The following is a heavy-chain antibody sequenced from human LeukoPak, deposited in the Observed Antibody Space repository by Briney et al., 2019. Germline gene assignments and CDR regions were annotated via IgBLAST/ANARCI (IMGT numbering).Heavy chain of an antibody. V-gene: IGHV1-46*01. J-gene: IGHJ4*02. CDR2: INPSGGST. Sequence: ASVKVSCKASGGTFSSYAISWVRQAPGQGLEWMGIINPSGGSTSYAQKFQGGVTMTRDMSTSTVYMELSSLRSEDTAVYYCASLGIAAAGKWFDYWGQGTLVTVSS. D-gene: IGHD6-13*01. CDR3: ASLGIAAAGKWFDY. CDR1: GGTFSSYA.